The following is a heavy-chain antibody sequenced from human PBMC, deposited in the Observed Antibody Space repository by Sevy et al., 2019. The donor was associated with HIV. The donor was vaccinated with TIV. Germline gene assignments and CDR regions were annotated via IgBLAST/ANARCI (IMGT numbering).Heavy chain of an antibody. CDR2: INHSGRT. Sequence: SETLSLTCAVYGGSFSNDDWSLIRQPPGKGLEWIGEINHSGRTNYNPSLKSRVTISIDTSKNQFSLKLTSVTAADTAVYYCARWRGTRVTMMVVVTTGYFLNWGQGALVTVSS. V-gene: IGHV4-34*01. CDR1: GGSFSNDD. CDR3: ARWRGTRVTMMVVVTTGYFLN. D-gene: IGHD3-22*01. J-gene: IGHJ4*02.